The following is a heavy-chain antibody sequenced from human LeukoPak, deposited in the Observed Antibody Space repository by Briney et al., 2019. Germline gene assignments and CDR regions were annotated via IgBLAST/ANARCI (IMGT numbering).Heavy chain of an antibody. Sequence: GGSLRLSCSASGFIFYSYAMHWVRQAPGRRLEYVAAITSSGSSTFHANSVKGRFTISRDNSKNTLYLQMGSLRPEDMAVYFRTRGPGYDYVWGTYRADYWGQGTLVTVSS. J-gene: IGHJ4*02. CDR1: GFIFYSYA. CDR2: ITSSGSST. D-gene: IGHD3-16*02. V-gene: IGHV3-64*01. CDR3: TRGPGYDYVWGTYRADY.